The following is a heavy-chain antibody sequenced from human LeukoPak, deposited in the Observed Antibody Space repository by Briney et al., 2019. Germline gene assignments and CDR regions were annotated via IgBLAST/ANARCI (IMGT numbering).Heavy chain of an antibody. V-gene: IGHV1-69*02. D-gene: IGHD3-16*02. Sequence: SVKVSCKASGGTFSSYTISWVRQAPGQGLEWMGRIIPILGIANYAQKFQGRITITADKSTSTAYMELSSLRSEDTAVYYCAGSTFGGVIVLIDYWGQGTLVTVSS. CDR1: GGTFSSYT. CDR3: AGSTFGGVIVLIDY. J-gene: IGHJ4*02. CDR2: IIPILGIA.